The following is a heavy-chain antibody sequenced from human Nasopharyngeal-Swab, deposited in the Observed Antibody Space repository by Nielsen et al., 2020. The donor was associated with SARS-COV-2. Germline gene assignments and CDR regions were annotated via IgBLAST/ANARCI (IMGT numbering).Heavy chain of an antibody. CDR1: GFTFSSYW. V-gene: IGHV3-74*01. J-gene: IGHJ4*02. CDR3: ARVENTYYYDSSGVNDY. D-gene: IGHD3-22*01. CDR2: INSDGSST. Sequence: GESLKISCAASGFTFSSYWMHWVRQAPGKGLVWVSRINSDGSSTSYADSVKGRFTISRDNAKNTLYLQMNSLRAEDTAVYYCARVENTYYYDSSGVNDYWGQGTLVTVSS.